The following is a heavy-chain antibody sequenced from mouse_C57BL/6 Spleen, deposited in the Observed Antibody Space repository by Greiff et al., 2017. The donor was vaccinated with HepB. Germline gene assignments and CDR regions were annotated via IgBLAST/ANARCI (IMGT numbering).Heavy chain of an antibody. CDR2: IYPGDGDT. J-gene: IGHJ2*01. Sequence: VQLQQSGPELVKPGASVKISCKASGYAFSSSWMNWVKQRPGKGLEWIGRIYPGDGDTNYNGKFKGKATLTADKSSSTAYMQLSSLTSEDSAVYFCARRFYYDYPYFDYWGQGTTLTVSS. CDR3: ARRFYYDYPYFDY. D-gene: IGHD2-4*01. V-gene: IGHV1-82*01. CDR1: GYAFSSSW.